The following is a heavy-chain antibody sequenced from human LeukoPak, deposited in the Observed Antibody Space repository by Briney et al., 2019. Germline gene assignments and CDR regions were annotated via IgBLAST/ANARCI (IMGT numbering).Heavy chain of an antibody. CDR3: VKDLRGLRPSGDHGMDV. CDR2: ISTNGIGT. J-gene: IGHJ6*04. V-gene: IGHV3-64D*06. Sequence: GGSLRLSCSASKFTFSAFAMHWVRQAPGKGLEYVSAISTNGIGTYYADSVKGRFTISRDNSKNMLYLQMSSLRPEDTAVYYCVKDLRGLRPSGDHGMDVWGKGTTVTVSS. D-gene: IGHD3-16*01. CDR1: KFTFSAFA.